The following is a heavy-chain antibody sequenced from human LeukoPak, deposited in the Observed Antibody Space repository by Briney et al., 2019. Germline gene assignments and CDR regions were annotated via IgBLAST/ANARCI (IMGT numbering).Heavy chain of an antibody. CDR2: INPNSGGT. CDR3: ARGAGYYDSSGRSPHFDY. D-gene: IGHD3-22*01. Sequence: ASVKVSCKASGYTFTSYAMNWVRQAPGQGLEWMGWINPNSGGTNYAQKFQGRVTMTRDTSISTAYMELSRLRSDDTAVYYCARGAGYYDSSGRSPHFDYWGQGTLVTASS. CDR1: GYTFTSYA. V-gene: IGHV1-2*02. J-gene: IGHJ4*02.